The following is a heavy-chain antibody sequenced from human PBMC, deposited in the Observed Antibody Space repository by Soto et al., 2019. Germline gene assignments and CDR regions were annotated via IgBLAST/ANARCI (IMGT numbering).Heavy chain of an antibody. D-gene: IGHD5-12*01. V-gene: IGHV3-23*01. J-gene: IGHJ4*02. CDR2: ISGSGGST. CDR1: GFTFSSYA. Sequence: GWSLRLSCAASGFTFSSYAMSWVRQAPGKGLEWVSAISGSGGSTYYADSVKGRFTISRDNSKNTLYLQMNSLRAEDTAVYYCANWERGDSGPTGYWGQGTQVTVSS. CDR3: ANWERGDSGPTGY.